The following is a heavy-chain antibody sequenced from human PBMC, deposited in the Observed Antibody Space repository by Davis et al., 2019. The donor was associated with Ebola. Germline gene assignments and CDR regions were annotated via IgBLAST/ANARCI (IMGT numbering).Heavy chain of an antibody. CDR1: GYTFTGYY. CDR2: INPNSGGT. J-gene: IGHJ4*02. Sequence: ASVKVSCKASGYTFTGYYMHWVRQAPGQGLEWMGWINPNSGGTNYAQKFQGRVTMTRDTSISTAYMELSRLRSDDTAVYYCAREEGIVGATTTYYFDYWGQGTLVTVSS. D-gene: IGHD1-26*01. V-gene: IGHV1-2*02. CDR3: AREEGIVGATTTYYFDY.